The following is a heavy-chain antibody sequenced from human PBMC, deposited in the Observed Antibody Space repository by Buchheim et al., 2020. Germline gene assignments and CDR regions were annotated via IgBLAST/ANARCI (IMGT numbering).Heavy chain of an antibody. CDR3: VRAPVSSPRKYYFDF. J-gene: IGHJ4*02. D-gene: IGHD6-13*01. CDR2: ISGRGDTT. Sequence: QVHLAESGGGLVKPGGSLRLSCEASGFAFVDYYMSWARQAPGKGLEWISYISGRGDTTHYAESVKGRFTVSRDNARNSLYLEMSSLRAEDTAFYYCVRAPVSSPRKYYFDFWGPGTL. V-gene: IGHV3-11*01. CDR1: GFAFVDYY.